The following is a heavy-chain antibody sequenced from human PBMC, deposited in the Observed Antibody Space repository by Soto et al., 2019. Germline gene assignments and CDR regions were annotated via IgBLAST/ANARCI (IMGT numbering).Heavy chain of an antibody. J-gene: IGHJ4*02. CDR3: ARDGTPLDY. V-gene: IGHV3-48*01. CDR1: GFTFGTYS. CDR2: ISGSSSPI. Sequence: GGSLRLSCAASGFTFGTYSMNWVRQAPGKGLEWVSFISGSSSPIYYADSVKGRFTISRDNAKNSLYLQMNSLRADDTAVYYCARDGTPLDYWGQGTLVTVSS.